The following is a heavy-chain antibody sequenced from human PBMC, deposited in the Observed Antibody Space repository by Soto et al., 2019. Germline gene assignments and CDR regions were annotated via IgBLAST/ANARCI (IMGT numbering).Heavy chain of an antibody. Sequence: SETLSITCTVSGGSISSYYWSWIRQPPGKGLEWIGYIYYSGSTNYNPSLKSRVTISVDPSKNQFSLKLSSVTAADTAVYYWARDPKGVDYGDYGGWFDPWGQGTLVTVSS. V-gene: IGHV4-59*01. CDR2: IYYSGST. J-gene: IGHJ5*02. CDR3: ARDPKGVDYGDYGGWFDP. CDR1: GGSISSYY. D-gene: IGHD4-17*01.